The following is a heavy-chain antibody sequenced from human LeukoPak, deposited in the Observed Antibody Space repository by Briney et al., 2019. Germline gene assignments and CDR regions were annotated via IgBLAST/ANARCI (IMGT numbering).Heavy chain of an antibody. J-gene: IGHJ4*02. D-gene: IGHD3-22*01. CDR2: IYYSGST. CDR1: GGSISSYY. CDR3: ARVWGNDSSGYAIDY. Sequence: PSETLSLTCTVSGGSISSYYWSCIRQPPGKGVECIGYIYYSGSTNYNPCLKSRVTISVDTSKNQFSLKLSSVTAADTAVYYCARVWGNDSSGYAIDYWGQGTLVTVSS. V-gene: IGHV4-59*08.